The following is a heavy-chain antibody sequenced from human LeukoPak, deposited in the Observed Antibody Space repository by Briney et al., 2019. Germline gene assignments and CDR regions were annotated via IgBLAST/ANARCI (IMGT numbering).Heavy chain of an antibody. J-gene: IGHJ4*02. V-gene: IGHV3-66*02. D-gene: IGHD5-18*01. Sequence: PGGSLRLSCAASGFTVSSNYMSWVRQAPGKGLEWVSIIYSGGSTYYADSVKGRFPISRDNSKNTLYLQMNSLRAEDTAVYFCVRVGYSYGYGDWNHFDYWGQGTLVTVSS. CDR3: VRVGYSYGYGDWNHFDY. CDR2: IYSGGST. CDR1: GFTVSSNY.